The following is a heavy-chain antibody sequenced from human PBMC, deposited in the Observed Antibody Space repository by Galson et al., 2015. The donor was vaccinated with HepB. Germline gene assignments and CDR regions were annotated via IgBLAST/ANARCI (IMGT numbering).Heavy chain of an antibody. D-gene: IGHD3-3*01. CDR2: ISGSGGST. J-gene: IGHJ4*02. Sequence: SLRLSCAASGFTFSSYAVSWVRQAPGKGLEWVSAISGSGGSTYYADSVKGRFTISRDNSKNTLYLQMNSLRAEDTAVYYCAKVYHFWSGYFDYWGQGTLVTVSS. CDR3: AKVYHFWSGYFDY. CDR1: GFTFSSYA. V-gene: IGHV3-23*01.